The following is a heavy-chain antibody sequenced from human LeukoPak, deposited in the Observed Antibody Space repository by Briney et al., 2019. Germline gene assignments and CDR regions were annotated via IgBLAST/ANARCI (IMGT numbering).Heavy chain of an antibody. CDR3: ARDLLSYYDFWSGYAEVRSHYYYYGMDV. CDR2: ISYDGSNK. J-gene: IGHJ6*02. CDR1: GFTFSSYA. Sequence: GRSLRLSCAASGFTFSSYAMHWVRQAPGKGLEWVAVISYDGSNKYYADSVKGRFTISRDNSKNTLYLQINSLRAEDTAVYYCARDLLSYYDFWSGYAEVRSHYYYYGMDVWGQGTTVTVSS. V-gene: IGHV3-30-3*01. D-gene: IGHD3-3*01.